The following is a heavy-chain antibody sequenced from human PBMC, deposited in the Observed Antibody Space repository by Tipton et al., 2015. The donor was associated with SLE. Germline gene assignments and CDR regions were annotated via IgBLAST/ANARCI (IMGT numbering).Heavy chain of an antibody. CDR1: GGSISPFY. D-gene: IGHD6-6*01. CDR3: ARGSSSMRGGFDI. Sequence: TLSLTCSVSGGSISPFYWSWMRQTPGKGLEWIGQVSRSGAADYSPSPKSRVSISVDTSKNQFSLKLSSVTAADTAVYYCARGSSSMRGGFDIWGQGTMVTVSS. J-gene: IGHJ3*02. V-gene: IGHV4-4*09. CDR2: VSRSGAA.